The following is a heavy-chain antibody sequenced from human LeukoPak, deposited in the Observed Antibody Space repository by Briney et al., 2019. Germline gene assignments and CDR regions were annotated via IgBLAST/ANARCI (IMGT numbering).Heavy chain of an antibody. Sequence: SETLSLTCAVYGGSFSGYYWSWIRQPPGKGLEWIGEINHSRSTNYNPSLKSRVTISVDTSKNQFSLKLSSVTAADTAVYYCARVGILQVSDYWGQGTLVTVSS. V-gene: IGHV4-34*01. CDR1: GGSFSGYY. CDR3: ARVGILQVSDY. CDR2: INHSRST. J-gene: IGHJ4*02. D-gene: IGHD1-1*01.